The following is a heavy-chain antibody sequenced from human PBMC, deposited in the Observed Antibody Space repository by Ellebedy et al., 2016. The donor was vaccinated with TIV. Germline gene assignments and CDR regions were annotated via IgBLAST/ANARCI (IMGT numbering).Heavy chain of an antibody. D-gene: IGHD3-16*01. CDR3: ARTIRYDGFDNWFDS. Sequence: SGPTLVKPTETPTLTCTVSGFSLTNARMGVSWIRQPPGKALEWLAQIFLIGEESYSTSLRNRLTISKDTSKRQVVLTMTNVGPVDTATYFCARTIRYDGFDNWFDSWGQGTLVTVSS. V-gene: IGHV2-26*01. J-gene: IGHJ5*01. CDR1: GFSLTNARMG. CDR2: IFLIGEE.